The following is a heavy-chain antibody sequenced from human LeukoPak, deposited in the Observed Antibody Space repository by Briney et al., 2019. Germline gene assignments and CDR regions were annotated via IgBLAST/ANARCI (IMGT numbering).Heavy chain of an antibody. D-gene: IGHD5-18*01. CDR1: GFTFSSYA. V-gene: IGHV3-23*01. CDR3: AKDRFSYGVTSGLPFDY. Sequence: PGGSLRLSCAASGFTFSSYAMSWVRQAPGKGLEWVSAISGSGGSTYYADSVKGRFTISRDNSKNTLYLQMNSLRAEDTAVYYCAKDRFSYGVTSGLPFDYWGQGTLVTVSS. CDR2: ISGSGGST. J-gene: IGHJ4*02.